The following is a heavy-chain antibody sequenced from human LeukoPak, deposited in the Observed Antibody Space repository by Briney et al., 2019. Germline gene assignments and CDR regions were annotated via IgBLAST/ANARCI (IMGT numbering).Heavy chain of an antibody. V-gene: IGHV3-33*01. J-gene: IGHJ1*01. CDR1: GFTFSSYG. CDR2: ISYDGSNK. D-gene: IGHD6-19*01. Sequence: PGGSLRLSCAASGFTFSSYGMHWVRQAPGKGLEWVAVISYDGSNKYYADSVKGRFTISRDNSKNTLYLQMNSLRAEDTAVYYWARDSHPYSSGYQYCQHWGQGTLVTVSS. CDR3: ARDSHPYSSGYQYCQH.